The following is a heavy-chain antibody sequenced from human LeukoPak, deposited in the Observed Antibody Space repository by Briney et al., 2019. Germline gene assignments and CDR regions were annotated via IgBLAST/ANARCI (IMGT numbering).Heavy chain of an antibody. V-gene: IGHV3-49*04. D-gene: IGHD6-19*01. CDR1: GFTFGDYP. CDR2: MRSKANGWTT. Sequence: PGGSLRLSCTCSGFTFGDYPMTWVRQAPGKGLEWVGFMRSKANGWTTEYAASVKGRFTISRDDSKSIAYLQMNSLKTEDTAVYHCASRSELQWLPYYDYWGQGTLVTVSS. CDR3: ASRSELQWLPYYDY. J-gene: IGHJ4*02.